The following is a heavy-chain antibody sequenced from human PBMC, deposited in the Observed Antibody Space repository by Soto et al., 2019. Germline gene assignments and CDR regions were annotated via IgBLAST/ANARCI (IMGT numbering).Heavy chain of an antibody. CDR2: ISHNSDYT. V-gene: IGHV3-11*03. J-gene: IGHJ4*02. D-gene: IGHD3-10*02. CDR3: AINEGRDVSTFDY. CDR1: GLNFGLSF. Sequence: GGSLRLSCEASGLNFGLSFMIWMRQRPGKGLEWVSFISHNSDYTNYADSVRGRFTISRDNDKSSIYLQMNSLRADDTAMYYCAINEGRDVSTFDYWGQGTLVTVSS.